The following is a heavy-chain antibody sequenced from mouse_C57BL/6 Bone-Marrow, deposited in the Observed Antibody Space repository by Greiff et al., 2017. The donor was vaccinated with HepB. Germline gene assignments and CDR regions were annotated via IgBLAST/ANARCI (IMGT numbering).Heavy chain of an antibody. CDR1: GYTFTDYY. CDR2: INPNNGGT. J-gene: IGHJ2*01. D-gene: IGHD2-2*01. CDR3: ARGLLWLRRRGCDY. Sequence: VQLQQSGPELVKPGASVKISCKASGYTFTDYYMNWVKQSHGKSLEWIGDINPNNGGTSYNQKFKGKATLTVDKSSSTAYMELRSLTSEDSAVYDCARGLLWLRRRGCDYWGQGTTLTVSS. V-gene: IGHV1-26*01.